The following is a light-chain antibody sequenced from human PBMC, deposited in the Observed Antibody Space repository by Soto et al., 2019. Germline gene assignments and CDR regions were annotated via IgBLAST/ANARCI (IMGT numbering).Light chain of an antibody. CDR3: QQYNDNWT. J-gene: IGKJ1*01. CDR1: QSISSW. V-gene: IGKV1-5*03. CDR2: KAS. Sequence: DIQMTQSPSTLSASVGDRVTITCRASQSISSWLAWYQPKPGTAPKLLIYKASTLQSGVPSRFSGSGSGTDFTLTITSLQPDDSATYYCQQYNDNWTFGQGTKV.